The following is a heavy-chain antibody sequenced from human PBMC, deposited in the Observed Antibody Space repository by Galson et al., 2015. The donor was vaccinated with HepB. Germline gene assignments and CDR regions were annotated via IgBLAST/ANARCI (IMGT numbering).Heavy chain of an antibody. D-gene: IGHD6-13*01. Sequence: SVKVSCKASGYTFTSYGISWVRQAPGQGLEWMGWISAYNGNTNYAQKLQGRVTMTTDTSTSTAYMELRSLRSDDTAVYYCARDFAPYSSSYHYFDYWGQGTLVTVSS. CDR3: ARDFAPYSSSYHYFDY. V-gene: IGHV1-18*01. CDR2: ISAYNGNT. J-gene: IGHJ4*02. CDR1: GYTFTSYG.